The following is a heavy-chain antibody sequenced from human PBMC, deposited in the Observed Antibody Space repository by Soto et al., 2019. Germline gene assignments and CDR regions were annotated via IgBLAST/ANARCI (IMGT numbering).Heavy chain of an antibody. D-gene: IGHD3-10*01. Sequence: PGSSLRLSCAASGLTFSTYGLHSFRQAPVNVPERVAVIWSDGSNKYYAALLKVRFTISRDNSKNTMYLQMNSLRAEDTAVYYCARDGTVRGVISIYFDYWGQGTLVTVSS. J-gene: IGHJ4*02. CDR3: ARDGTVRGVISIYFDY. CDR1: GLTFSTYG. CDR2: IWSDGSNK. V-gene: IGHV3-33*01.